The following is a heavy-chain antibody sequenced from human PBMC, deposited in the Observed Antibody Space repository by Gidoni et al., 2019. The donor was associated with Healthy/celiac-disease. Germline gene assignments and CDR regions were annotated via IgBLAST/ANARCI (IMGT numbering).Heavy chain of an antibody. D-gene: IGHD5-18*01. CDR1: GFTFSSYS. CDR2: ISSRSSYI. J-gene: IGHJ4*02. V-gene: IGHV3-21*01. CDR3: ARLSRYSYGYGPCD. Sequence: EVQLVESGGGLVTPGGSMRLSCAASGFTFSSYSMNWVRQAPGKGLEWVSSISSRSSYIYYADSVKGRFTISRDNAKNSLYLQMNSLRAEDTAVYYCARLSRYSYGYGPCDWGQGTLVTVSS.